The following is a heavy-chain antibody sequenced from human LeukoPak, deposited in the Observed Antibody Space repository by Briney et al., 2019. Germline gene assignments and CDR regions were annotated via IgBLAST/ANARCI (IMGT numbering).Heavy chain of an antibody. J-gene: IGHJ4*02. CDR2: ISYSGSTT. CDR3: ARDLDLAVTGTNFDY. CDR1: GFTFTNFE. D-gene: IGHD6-19*01. Sequence: GGSLRLSCAASGFTFTNFEMNWVRQAPGKGLEWVSYISYSGSTTSYADSVKGRFTISRDNAKNSLYLQMNSLRAEDTAVYYCARDLDLAVTGTNFDYWGQGTLVTASS. V-gene: IGHV3-48*03.